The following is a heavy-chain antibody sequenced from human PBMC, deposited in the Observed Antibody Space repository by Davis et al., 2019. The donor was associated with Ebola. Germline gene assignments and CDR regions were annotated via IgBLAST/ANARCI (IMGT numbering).Heavy chain of an antibody. V-gene: IGHV3-7*01. Sequence: GESLKISCAASGFTFSSYWMSWVRQAPGKGLEWVANIKQDGSEKYYVDSVKGRFTISRENAKNSLYLQMNSLRAEDTAVYYCARGFYGDYVFDYWGQGTLVTVSS. CDR1: GFTFSSYW. J-gene: IGHJ4*02. D-gene: IGHD4-17*01. CDR3: ARGFYGDYVFDY. CDR2: IKQDGSEK.